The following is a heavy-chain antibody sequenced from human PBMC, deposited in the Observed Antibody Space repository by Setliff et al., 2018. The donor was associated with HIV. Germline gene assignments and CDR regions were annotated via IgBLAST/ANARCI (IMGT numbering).Heavy chain of an antibody. V-gene: IGHV4-4*02. J-gene: IGHJ2*01. Sequence: PSETLSLTCAVSGYSISSSYYWSWIRQPPGKGLEWIGEINHSGSTNYNPSLKSRVTISLDTSKNQFSLNLKSVTAADTAVYYCARRTYYDSAGYWDYWYFDLWGRGTLVTVSS. CDR3: ARRTYYDSAGYWDYWYFDL. CDR1: GYSISSSYY. D-gene: IGHD3-22*01. CDR2: INHSGST.